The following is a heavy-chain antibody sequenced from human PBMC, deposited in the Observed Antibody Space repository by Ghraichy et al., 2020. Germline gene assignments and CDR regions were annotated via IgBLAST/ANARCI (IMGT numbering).Heavy chain of an antibody. Sequence: SQTLSLTCAVYGGSFSGYYWSWIRQPPGKGLEWIGEINHSGSTNYNPSLKSRVTISVDTSKNQFSLKLSSVTAADTAVYYCASGYSSGPRLHWGQGTLVTVSS. CDR3: ASGYSSGPRLH. J-gene: IGHJ4*02. CDR1: GGSFSGYY. V-gene: IGHV4-34*01. D-gene: IGHD6-19*01. CDR2: INHSGST.